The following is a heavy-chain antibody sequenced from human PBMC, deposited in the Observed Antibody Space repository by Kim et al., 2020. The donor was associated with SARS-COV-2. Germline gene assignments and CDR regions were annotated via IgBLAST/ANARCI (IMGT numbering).Heavy chain of an antibody. D-gene: IGHD6-19*01. CDR1: GGSISSSSYY. V-gene: IGHV4-39*01. CDR2: IYYSGST. CDR3: ARHTSPWLVQHSYFDY. Sequence: SETLSLTCTLSGGSISSSSYYWGWIRQPPGKGLEWIGSIYYSGSTYYNPSLKSRVTISVDTSKNQFSLKLSSVTAADTAVYYCARHTSPWLVQHSYFDYWGQGTLVTVSS. J-gene: IGHJ4*02.